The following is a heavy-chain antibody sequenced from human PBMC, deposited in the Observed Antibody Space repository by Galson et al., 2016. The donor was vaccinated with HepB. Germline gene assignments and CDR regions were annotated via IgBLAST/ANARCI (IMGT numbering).Heavy chain of an antibody. V-gene: IGHV4-59*12. D-gene: IGHD6-19*01. Sequence: SGSTSYNPSLKSRVTISVDTSKNECSLNLSSVTAADTAVYYCTKDAPEWLGKYYYYYMDVWGKGTTVTVSS. J-gene: IGHJ6*03. CDR3: TKDAPEWLGKYYYYYMDV. CDR2: SGST.